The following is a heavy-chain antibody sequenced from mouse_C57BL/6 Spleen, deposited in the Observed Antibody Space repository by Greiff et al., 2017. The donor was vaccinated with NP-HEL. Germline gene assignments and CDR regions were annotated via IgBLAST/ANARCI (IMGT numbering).Heavy chain of an antibody. CDR1: GYTFTSYW. J-gene: IGHJ4*01. D-gene: IGHD2-1*01. Sequence: VQLQQPGAELVRPGSSVKLSCKASGYTFTSYWMHWVKQRPIQGLEWIGNFDPSDSETHSNQKFKDKATLTVDKSSSTAYMQLSRLTSEDSAVYYCARRDGNHYYAMDYWGQGTSVTVSS. V-gene: IGHV1-52*01. CDR3: ARRDGNHYYAMDY. CDR2: FDPSDSET.